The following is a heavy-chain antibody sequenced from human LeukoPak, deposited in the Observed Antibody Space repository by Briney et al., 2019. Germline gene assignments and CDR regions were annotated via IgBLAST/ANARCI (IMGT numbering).Heavy chain of an antibody. J-gene: IGHJ3*02. CDR1: GFSLSSYS. D-gene: IGHD1-1*01. CDR3: ARGSTTIQRRDTFDI. V-gene: IGHV3-21*01. Sequence: PGGSLRLSCAASGFSLSSYSMNWVRQAPGKGPEWVSSINVDSRHTYYADSVKGRFTISRDNAKNSLYLQMNSLRVEDTAVYYCARGSTTIQRRDTFDIWGQGTMVTVSS. CDR2: INVDSRHT.